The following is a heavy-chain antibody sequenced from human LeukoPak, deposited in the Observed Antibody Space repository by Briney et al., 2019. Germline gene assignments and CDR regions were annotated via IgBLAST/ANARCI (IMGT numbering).Heavy chain of an antibody. CDR2: ISYDGIDI. J-gene: IGHJ5*02. V-gene: IGHV3-30*18. D-gene: IGHD4-11*01. Sequence: GGSLRLSCRASGFTFSNYAINWVRQAPGKGLEWVAAISYDGIDIAYADSVRGRFTISRDNSKSTLYLQMSSLRAEDSALYYCAKHLFHYRKYNSDYGVLDTWGQGTLVTVSS. CDR1: GFTFSNYA. CDR3: AKHLFHYRKYNSDYGVLDT.